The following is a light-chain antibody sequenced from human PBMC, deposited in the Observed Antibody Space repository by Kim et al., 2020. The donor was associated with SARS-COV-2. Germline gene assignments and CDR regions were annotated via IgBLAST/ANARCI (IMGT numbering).Light chain of an antibody. V-gene: IGLV1-47*01. Sequence: ELTQPPSASGTPGQWVTISCSGSSSNIGKNYVYWYQQLPGTAPKLLIYKNNQRPSGVPDRFSGSKSGTSASLAISGLRSEDEADYYCASWDDSLSAPVVFGGGTQVTVL. CDR1: SSNIGKNY. J-gene: IGLJ2*01. CDR3: ASWDDSLSAPVV. CDR2: KNN.